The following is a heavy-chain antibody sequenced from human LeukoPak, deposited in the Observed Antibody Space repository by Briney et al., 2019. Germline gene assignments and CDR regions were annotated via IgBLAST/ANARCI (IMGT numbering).Heavy chain of an antibody. CDR3: VKDLSGWYSFDY. V-gene: IGHV3-64D*09. J-gene: IGHJ4*02. CDR2: INDHGDTT. Sequence: GGSLRLSCSASGFTFSSCAMHWVRQAPGMGLEYVSGINDHGDTTHYGDSVRGRVTISRDDSKNTVHLQMSSLRAEDTAVYYCVKDLSGWYSFDYWGQGTLVTVSS. CDR1: GFTFSSCA. D-gene: IGHD6-19*01.